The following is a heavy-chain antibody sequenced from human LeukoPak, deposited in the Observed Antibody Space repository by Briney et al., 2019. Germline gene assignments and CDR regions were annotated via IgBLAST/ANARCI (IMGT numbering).Heavy chain of an antibody. V-gene: IGHV4-59*01. Sequence: PSETLSLTCTVSGGSISSYYWSWIRQPPGKGLEWIGYIYYSGSTNYNPSLKSRVTISVDTSKNQFSLKLSSVTAADTAVYYCARDGYSYGPKRPFDIWGQGTMVTVSS. CDR3: ARDGYSYGPKRPFDI. CDR1: GGSISSYY. D-gene: IGHD5-18*01. CDR2: IYYSGST. J-gene: IGHJ3*02.